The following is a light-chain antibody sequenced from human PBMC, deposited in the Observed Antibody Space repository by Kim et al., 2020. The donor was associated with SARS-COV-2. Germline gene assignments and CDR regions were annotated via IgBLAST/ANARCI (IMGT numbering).Light chain of an antibody. CDR1: SGPSTYS. V-gene: IGLV4-69*01. J-gene: IGLJ3*02. CDR2: VNSDGSH. CDR3: QTWGSGIGV. Sequence: ASVKLTCTLSSGPSTYSIAWHQQQPEKGPRYLLRVNSDGSHNRGDGIPDRFSGSSSGAERYLTISSLQSEDEADYYCQTWGSGIGVFGGGTKVTVL.